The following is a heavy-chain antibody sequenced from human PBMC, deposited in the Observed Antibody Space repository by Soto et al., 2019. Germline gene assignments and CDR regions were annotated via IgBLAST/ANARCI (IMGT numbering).Heavy chain of an antibody. Sequence: GGSLRLSCAASGFTFSSYAMSWVRQAPGKGLEWVSAISGSGGSTYYADSVKGRFTISRDNSKNTLYLQMNSLRAEDTAVYYCAKNPTIFGVVEYNWFDPWGQGTLVTVSS. D-gene: IGHD3-3*01. J-gene: IGHJ5*02. CDR3: AKNPTIFGVVEYNWFDP. CDR2: ISGSGGST. V-gene: IGHV3-23*01. CDR1: GFTFSSYA.